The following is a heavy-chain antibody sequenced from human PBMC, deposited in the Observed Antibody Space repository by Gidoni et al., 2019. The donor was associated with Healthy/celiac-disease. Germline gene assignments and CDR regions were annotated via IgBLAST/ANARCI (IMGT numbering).Heavy chain of an antibody. V-gene: IGHV3-48*02. CDR1: GFTFSSYS. CDR3: ARDYYDSSGYYSDAFDI. D-gene: IGHD3-22*01. J-gene: IGHJ3*02. Sequence: EVQLVESGGGLVQPGGSLRLSCAASGFTFSSYSMNWVRQAPGKGLEWVSYISSSSSTIYYADSVKGRFTISRDNAKNSLYLQMNSLRDEDTAVYYCARDYYDSSGYYSDAFDIWGQGTMVTVSS. CDR2: ISSSSSTI.